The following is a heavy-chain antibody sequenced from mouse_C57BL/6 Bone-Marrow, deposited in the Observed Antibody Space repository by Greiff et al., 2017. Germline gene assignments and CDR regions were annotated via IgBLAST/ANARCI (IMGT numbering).Heavy chain of an antibody. J-gene: IGHJ2*01. CDR2: INPSTGGT. CDR1: GYSFTGYY. Sequence: EVQLQQSGPELVKPGASVKISCKASGYSFTGYYMNWVKQSPEKSLEWIGEINPSTGGTTYNQKFKAKAKLTVDKSSSTAYMQLKSLTSEDSAVYYCARRTGNFDYWGQGTTLTVSS. CDR3: ARRTGNFDY. V-gene: IGHV1-42*01. D-gene: IGHD4-1*01.